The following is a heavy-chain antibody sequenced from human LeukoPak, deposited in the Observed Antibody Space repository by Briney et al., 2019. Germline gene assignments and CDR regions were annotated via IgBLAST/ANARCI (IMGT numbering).Heavy chain of an antibody. CDR1: GYTFTSYA. CDR3: ARAGADCSGGSCYPDY. D-gene: IGHD2-15*01. Sequence: ASVKVSCKASGYTFTSYAMHWVSQAPGQRLEWMGWINAGNGSTKYSQKFQGRVTITRDTSASTAYMELSGLRSEDPAVYYCARAGADCSGGSCYPDYWGQGNLVTVSS. J-gene: IGHJ4*02. V-gene: IGHV1-3*01. CDR2: INAGNGST.